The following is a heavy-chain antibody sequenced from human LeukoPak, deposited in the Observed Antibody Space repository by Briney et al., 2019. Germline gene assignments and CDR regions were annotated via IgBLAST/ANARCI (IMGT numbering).Heavy chain of an antibody. V-gene: IGHV3-11*01. CDR1: GFTFSDYY. J-gene: IGHJ6*02. D-gene: IGHD2-2*01. CDR2: ISSSGSTI. Sequence: GGSLRLSCAASGFTFSDYYMSWIRQAPGKGLEWVSYISSSGSTIYYADSVKGRFTISRGDAKNSLYLQMNSLRAEDTAVYYCARDHYCSSTSCYYYYGMDVWGQGTTVTVSS. CDR3: ARDHYCSSTSCYYYYGMDV.